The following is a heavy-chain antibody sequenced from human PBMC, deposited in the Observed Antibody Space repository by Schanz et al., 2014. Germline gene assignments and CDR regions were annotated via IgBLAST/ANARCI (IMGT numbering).Heavy chain of an antibody. CDR1: GGSFSGYY. V-gene: IGHV4-34*01. J-gene: IGHJ4*02. Sequence: QVQLQQWGAGLLKPSETLSLTCAVYGGSFSGYYWSWIRQPPGKGLEWIGEINHSGSSHYNPSLTGRFALSVDPSKTQFSLKLSSVTAADAAVYYCARTTKARGPTADYWGQGTLVTVSS. CDR2: INHSGSS. D-gene: IGHD3-10*01. CDR3: ARTTKARGPTADY.